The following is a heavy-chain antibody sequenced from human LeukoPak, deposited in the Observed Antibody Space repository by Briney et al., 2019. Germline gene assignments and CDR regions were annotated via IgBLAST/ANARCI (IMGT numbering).Heavy chain of an antibody. CDR3: ARVPPHYYDSSGYGGCYYYGMDV. D-gene: IGHD3-22*01. V-gene: IGHV3-21*01. CDR2: ISSSSSYI. Sequence: GGSLRLSCAASGFTFSSYSMNWVRQAPGKGLEWVSSISSSSSYIYYADSVKGRFTISRDNAKNSPYLQMNSLRAEDTAVYYCARVPPHYYDSSGYGGCYYYGMDVWGQGTTVTVSS. CDR1: GFTFSSYS. J-gene: IGHJ6*02.